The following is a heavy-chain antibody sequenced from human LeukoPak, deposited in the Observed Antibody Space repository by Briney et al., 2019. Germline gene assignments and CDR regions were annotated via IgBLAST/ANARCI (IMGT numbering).Heavy chain of an antibody. CDR3: ANEGTAQISTLYDN. D-gene: IGHD2-2*01. CDR1: GFSSSNYG. J-gene: IGHJ4*02. Sequence: GCLRLSCAHAGFSSSNYGMHWVCHAPGGGLEWLSVISNEGRTMNYADSVKGRFTTSTDTTRNTLCLQMRRLSSDDTAVYYCANEGTAQISTLYDNWGQGTLVNVSS. CDR2: ISNEGRTM. V-gene: IGHV3-30*18.